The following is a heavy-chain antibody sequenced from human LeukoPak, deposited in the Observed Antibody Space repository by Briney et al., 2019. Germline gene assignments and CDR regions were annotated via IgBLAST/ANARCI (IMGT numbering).Heavy chain of an antibody. CDR1: GGSISSGDYY. J-gene: IGHJ6*03. CDR2: IYYSGST. Sequence: SQTLSPTCTVSGGSISSGDYYWSWIRQPPGKGLEWIGYIYYSGSTYYNPSLKSRVTISVDTSKNQFSLKLSSVTAADTAVYYCARVNTIFGVVIGDMDVWGKGTTVTVSS. CDR3: ARVNTIFGVVIGDMDV. D-gene: IGHD3-3*01. V-gene: IGHV4-30-4*08.